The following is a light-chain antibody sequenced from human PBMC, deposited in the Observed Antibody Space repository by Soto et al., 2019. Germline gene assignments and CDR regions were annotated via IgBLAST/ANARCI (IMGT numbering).Light chain of an antibody. J-gene: IGKJ5*01. CDR1: QSVSSGY. V-gene: IGKV3-20*01. CDR2: ATS. Sequence: EIVLTQSPGALSLSPGERATLSCRASQSVSSGYLAWYQQKPGQAPRLLSFATSRRATGIPDRFSGSGSGTDFTLAISRLEPEDVPVYYCQQYCSSPPITCGQGTRLEIK. CDR3: QQYCSSPPIT.